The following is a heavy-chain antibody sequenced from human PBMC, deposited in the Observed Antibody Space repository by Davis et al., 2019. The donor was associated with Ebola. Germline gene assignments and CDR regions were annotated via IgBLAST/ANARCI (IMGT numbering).Heavy chain of an antibody. J-gene: IGHJ4*02. V-gene: IGHV3-30*04. Sequence: GESLKISCGASGLTLNNYAVHWVRQTPGKGLEWVAVISFDGRNDYYADSVKGRFIVSRDNSKNTVFPEMSGLKVEDTAVYYCARGGYYGLGNSYNAAPFYYWGQGALVTVSS. D-gene: IGHD3-10*01. CDR3: ARGGYYGLGNSYNAAPFYY. CDR2: ISFDGRND. CDR1: GLTLNNYA.